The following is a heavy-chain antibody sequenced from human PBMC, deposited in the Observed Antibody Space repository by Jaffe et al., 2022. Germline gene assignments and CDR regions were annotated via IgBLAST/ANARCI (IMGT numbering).Heavy chain of an antibody. CDR2: IRSKAYGGTT. CDR3: TRSILWFGELLSPEGYYFDY. V-gene: IGHV3-49*04. CDR1: GFTFGDYA. J-gene: IGHJ4*02. D-gene: IGHD3-10*01. Sequence: EVQLVESGGGLVQPGRSLRLSCTASGFTFGDYAMSWVRQAPGKGLEWVGFIRSKAYGGTTEYAASVKGRFTISRDDSKSIAYLQMNSLKTEDTAVYYCTRSILWFGELLSPEGYYFDYWGQGTLVTVSS.